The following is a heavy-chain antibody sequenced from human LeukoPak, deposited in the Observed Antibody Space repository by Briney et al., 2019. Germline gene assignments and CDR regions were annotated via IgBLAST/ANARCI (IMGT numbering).Heavy chain of an antibody. CDR1: GFTFSTFA. D-gene: IGHD2-8*02. J-gene: IGHJ4*02. CDR2: IFPSGGEI. Sequence: GGSLRLSCEASGFTFSTFAMIWVRQPPGKGLEWVSSIFPSGGEIHYADSVRGRFTISRDNSKSTLSLQMNSLRAEDTAIYYCATYRQVLLPFESWGQGTLITVSS. V-gene: IGHV3-23*01. CDR3: ATYRQVLLPFES.